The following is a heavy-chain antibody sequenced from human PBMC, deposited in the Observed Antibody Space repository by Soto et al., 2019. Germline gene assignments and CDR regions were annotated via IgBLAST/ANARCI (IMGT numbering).Heavy chain of an antibody. J-gene: IGHJ2*01. Sequence: DSVKVSFKACGYTFTSYGISLVRRAPGQGLEWMGWISAYNGNTNYAQKLQGRVTMTTDTSTSTAYMELRSLRSDDTAVYYCARDLPYGYEAYWYFDLWARGTLVTVSS. D-gene: IGHD5-12*01. CDR1: GYTFTSYG. V-gene: IGHV1-18*01. CDR2: ISAYNGNT. CDR3: ARDLPYGYEAYWYFDL.